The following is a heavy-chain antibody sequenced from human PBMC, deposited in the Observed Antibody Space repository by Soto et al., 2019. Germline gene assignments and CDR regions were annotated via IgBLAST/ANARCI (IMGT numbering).Heavy chain of an antibody. D-gene: IGHD3-10*01. CDR1: GYIFSNYY. CDR3: ARRGMSKIGFDT. CDR2: FNPSGDAT. Sequence: QVQLVQSGAEVKKPGTLVKVSCKASGYIFSNYYMHWVRQAPGQGLEWMGVFNPSGDATHYAQSFQGRVSVTRDTSTSTVYMELSTLTSEDTAVYYCARRGMSKIGFDTWGQGTMVTVSS. V-gene: IGHV1-46*01. J-gene: IGHJ3*02.